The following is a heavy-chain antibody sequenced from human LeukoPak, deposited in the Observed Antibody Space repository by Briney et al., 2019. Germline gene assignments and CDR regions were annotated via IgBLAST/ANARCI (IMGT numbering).Heavy chain of an antibody. J-gene: IGHJ4*02. D-gene: IGHD5-24*01. CDR2: IHTSGST. CDR1: GGSISSGTYF. CDR3: ARGVVEMATSWGY. Sequence: SQTLSLTCTVSGGSISSGTYFWSWIRQPAGKGLEWIGRIHTSGSTNYSPSLRSRVTISVDTSKNQFSLNLSSVTAAGTAVYYCARGVVEMATSWGYWGQGTLVTVSS. V-gene: IGHV4-61*02.